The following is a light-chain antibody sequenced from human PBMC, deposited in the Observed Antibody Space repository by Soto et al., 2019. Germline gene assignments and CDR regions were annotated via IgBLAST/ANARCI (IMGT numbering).Light chain of an antibody. V-gene: IGLV2-11*01. CDR2: DVS. Sequence: QAVVTQPRSVSGSPGQSVAISCTGTNSNLGDYNYVSWYQQHPGKAPKLMISDVSKRPSGVPDRFSGSKSGNTASLTISGLQAEDEAAYYCCSSAGTYTYVFGTGTKLTVL. J-gene: IGLJ1*01. CDR3: CSSAGTYTYV. CDR1: NSNLGDYNY.